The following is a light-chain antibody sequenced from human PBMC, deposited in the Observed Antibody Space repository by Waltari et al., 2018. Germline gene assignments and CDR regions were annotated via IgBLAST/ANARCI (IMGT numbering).Light chain of an antibody. Sequence: QSVLTQPPSVSAAPGQRVTISCYGSSSNIGNNYLPWYQPLPGTAPKVLIFDNNKRPSGIPDRFSGSKSGTSASLAITELQTGDEADYYCKTWDSSLLAVVFGGGTKLTVL. J-gene: IGLJ2*01. CDR2: DNN. CDR3: KTWDSSLLAVV. V-gene: IGLV1-51*01. CDR1: SSNIGNNY.